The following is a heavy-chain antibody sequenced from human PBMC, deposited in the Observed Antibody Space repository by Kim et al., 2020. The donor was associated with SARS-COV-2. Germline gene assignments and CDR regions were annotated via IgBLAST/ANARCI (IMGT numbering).Heavy chain of an antibody. V-gene: IGHV3-48*02. CDR2: IYSNSRTI. CDR1: GFTFSNYG. CDR3: VSEPLTVGVTRTNY. D-gene: IGHD6-19*01. J-gene: IGHJ4*02. Sequence: GGSLRLSCAASGFTFSNYGMNWVRQAPGKGLEWISHIYSNSRTIYYADSVKGRFTTSRDNAQNSLYLQMNSLRDEDTAVYHCVSEPLTVGVTRTNYWGQGILVTVSS.